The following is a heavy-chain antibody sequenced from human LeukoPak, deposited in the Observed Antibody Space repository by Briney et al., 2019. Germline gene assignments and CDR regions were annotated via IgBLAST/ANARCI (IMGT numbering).Heavy chain of an antibody. J-gene: IGHJ4*02. CDR2: IYYSGST. Sequence: SETLSLTCAVYGGSFSGYYWSWIRQPPGKGLEWIGYIYYSGSTNYNPSLKSRVTRSVDTSKNQFSLKLSSVTAADTAVYYCASWSSGSGGGDYWGRGTLVTVSS. V-gene: IGHV4-59*01. CDR1: GGSFSGYY. D-gene: IGHD3-16*01. CDR3: ASWSSGSGGGDY.